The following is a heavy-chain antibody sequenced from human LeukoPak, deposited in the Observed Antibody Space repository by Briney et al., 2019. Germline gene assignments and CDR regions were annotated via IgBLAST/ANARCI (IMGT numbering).Heavy chain of an antibody. Sequence: GGSLRLSCAASGFTFSNYAMHWVRQAPGKGLEWVAVISYDGSRKYYPDSVKGRLTISRDNSKNTVYVQMNSLRVEDTAVYYCAKALGYSYEGYWGQGTLVTVSS. CDR3: AKALGYSYEGY. J-gene: IGHJ4*02. CDR1: GFTFSNYA. V-gene: IGHV3-30*04. D-gene: IGHD5-18*01. CDR2: ISYDGSRK.